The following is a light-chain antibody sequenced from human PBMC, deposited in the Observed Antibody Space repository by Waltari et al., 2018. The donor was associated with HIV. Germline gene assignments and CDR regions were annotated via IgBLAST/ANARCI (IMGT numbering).Light chain of an antibody. V-gene: IGLV1-44*01. CDR2: TNK. J-gene: IGLJ1*01. CDR1: SSNIGTNT. Sequence: QSVLTQPPSASGTPGQRVTISCSGSSSNIGTNTVNWYQQLPGTAPKLLIYTNKQRPSGVPYRFSGSKSGTSASLAISGLQSEDEADYYCAAWDDSLNGNVFGPGTKVTVL. CDR3: AAWDDSLNGNV.